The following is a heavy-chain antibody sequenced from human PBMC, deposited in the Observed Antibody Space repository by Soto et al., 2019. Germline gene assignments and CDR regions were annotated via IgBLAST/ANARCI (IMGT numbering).Heavy chain of an antibody. CDR3: ARATVVTPSPFDI. CDR1: GYSFTSYW. J-gene: IGHJ3*02. V-gene: IGHV5-10-1*01. CDR2: IDPSDSYT. Sequence: PGESLKISCQGSGYSFTSYWITWVRQLPVKGLEWMGTIDPSDSYTKYSPSFQGHVTISADKSLSIAYLQWSSLKASDIGMYYCARATVVTPSPFDIWGQGTMVTVSS. D-gene: IGHD2-21*02.